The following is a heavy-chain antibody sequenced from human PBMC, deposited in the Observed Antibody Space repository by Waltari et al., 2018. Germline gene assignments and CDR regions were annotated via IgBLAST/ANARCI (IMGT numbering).Heavy chain of an antibody. CDR3: ASSKTGNDAFDI. J-gene: IGHJ3*02. V-gene: IGHV4-61*02. Sequence: QVQLQESGPGLVKPSQTLSLTCTVSGGSISSGSYSWSWLRQPAGKGLEWIGRIYTSGSTNYNPSLKSRVTISVDTSKNQFSLKLSSVTAADTAVYYCASSKTGNDAFDIWGQGTMVTVSS. CDR1: GGSISSGSYS. CDR2: IYTSGST.